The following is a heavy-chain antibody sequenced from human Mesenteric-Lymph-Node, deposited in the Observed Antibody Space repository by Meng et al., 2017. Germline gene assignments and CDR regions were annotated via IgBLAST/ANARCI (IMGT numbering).Heavy chain of an antibody. D-gene: IGHD3-22*01. J-gene: IGHJ5*02. CDR3: ARVYYDSSGLNWFDT. CDR2: IYYTGNT. V-gene: IGHV4-30-4*01. CDR1: GGSISSGDYY. Sequence: VQVRESGPGLVKPSPTLSLTCTVSGGSISSGDYYWSWIRQPPGKGLEWIGYIYYTGNTYYNPSLKSRVTMSVDTSKNQFSVKLTSVTAADTAIYFCARVYYDSSGLNWFDTWGQGTLVTVSS.